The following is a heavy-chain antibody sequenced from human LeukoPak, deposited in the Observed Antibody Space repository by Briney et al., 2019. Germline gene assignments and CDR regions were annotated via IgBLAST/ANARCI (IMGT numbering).Heavy chain of an antibody. J-gene: IGHJ4*02. CDR2: VNPNSGNT. D-gene: IGHD6-13*01. Sequence: ASVKVSCKASGYTFTTYDINWVRQATGQGLEWMGWVNPNSGNTGYAQKFQGRVTFTRNTSITTAYMELSSLRYEDTAVYYCARAFYGSSWYHKEDFFDYWGQGTPVTVSS. CDR1: GYTFTTYD. CDR3: ARAFYGSSWYHKEDFFDY. V-gene: IGHV1-8*03.